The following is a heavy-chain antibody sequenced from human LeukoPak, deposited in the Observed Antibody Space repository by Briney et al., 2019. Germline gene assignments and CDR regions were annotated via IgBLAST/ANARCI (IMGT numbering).Heavy chain of an antibody. CDR1: GYTFTAYY. V-gene: IGHV1-2*02. J-gene: IGHJ4*02. CDR3: ARDTSSSPGY. CDR2: INPNSGGT. D-gene: IGHD2-2*01. Sequence: ASVKVSCKASGYTFTAYYLHLVRQAPGQGLEWMGWINPNSGGTNYAQKFQGRVTMTRDTSISTAYMELTRLRSDDTAIYYCARDTSSSPGYWGQGTLVTVSS.